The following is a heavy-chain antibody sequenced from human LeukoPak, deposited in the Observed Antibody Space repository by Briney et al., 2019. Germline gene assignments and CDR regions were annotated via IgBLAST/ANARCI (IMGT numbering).Heavy chain of an antibody. D-gene: IGHD1-26*01. CDR3: ARGPYSGSYYERHFDY. J-gene: IGHJ4*02. CDR2: MNPNSGNT. Sequence: ASVKVSCKASGYTFTSYDINWVRQATGQGLEWMGWMNPNSGNTGYAQKFQGRVTMTRNTSISTAYMELSSLRSEDTAVYYCARGPYSGSYYERHFDYWGQGTLVTVSS. CDR1: GYTFTSYD. V-gene: IGHV1-8*01.